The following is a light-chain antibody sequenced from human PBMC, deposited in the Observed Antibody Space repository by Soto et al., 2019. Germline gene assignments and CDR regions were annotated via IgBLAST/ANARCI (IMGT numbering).Light chain of an antibody. J-gene: IGKJ5*01. CDR3: QQRSNWPRT. CDR1: QNLGTLY. Sequence: EIVLTQSPGTLSLSPGERGTLSCRASQNLGTLYLAWYQHKPGQAPRRLIYDASNRATGSPARFSGSGSGTDFTLTISSLEPEDFAVYYCQQRSNWPRTFGQGTRLEIK. CDR2: DAS. V-gene: IGKV3-11*01.